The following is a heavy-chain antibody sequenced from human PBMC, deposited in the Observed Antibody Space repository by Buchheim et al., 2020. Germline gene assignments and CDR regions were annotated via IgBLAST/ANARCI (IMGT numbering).Heavy chain of an antibody. CDR3: AKNSVHGDWPEY. CDR2: ISASGAGT. V-gene: IGHV3-23*04. CDR1: GFMFNNYW. Sequence: EVQLVESGGGLVQPGGSLRLSCAASGFMFNNYWMSWVRQAPGKGLEWVSAISASGAGTSYADSVKGRFTMSRDNSKKTRYLQMNSLRVEDTAVYYCAKNSVHGDWPEYWGQGTL. D-gene: IGHD4-17*01. J-gene: IGHJ4*02.